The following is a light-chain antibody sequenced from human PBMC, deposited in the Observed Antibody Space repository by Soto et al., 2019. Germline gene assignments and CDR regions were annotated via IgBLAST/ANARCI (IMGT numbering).Light chain of an antibody. CDR1: SGDVGGYNY. CDR2: EVS. CDR3: SSYTSSSTLDV. Sequence: QSVLTQPASVAGCPGQSIAISCAGSSGDVGGYNYVSWYQQHPGKAPKLMIYEVSNRPSGVSNRFSGSKSGNTASLTISGLQAEDEADYYCSSYTSSSTLDVFGTGTKVTAL. V-gene: IGLV2-14*01. J-gene: IGLJ1*01.